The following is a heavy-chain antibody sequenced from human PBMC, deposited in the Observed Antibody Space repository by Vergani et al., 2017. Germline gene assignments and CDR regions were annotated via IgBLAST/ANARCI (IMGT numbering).Heavy chain of an antibody. J-gene: IGHJ6*02. D-gene: IGHD2-15*01. CDR1: GGSISSGSYY. CDR2: IYTSGST. V-gene: IGHV4-61*02. CDR3: ARGCSGGSCYYYYGMDV. Sequence: QVQLQESGPGLVKPSQTLSLTCTVSGGSISSGSYYWSWIRQPAGKGLEWIGRIYTSGSTNYNPSLKSRVTISVDTAKNQFSLKLSSVTAADTALYYCARGCSGGSCYYYYGMDVWGQGTTVTVSS.